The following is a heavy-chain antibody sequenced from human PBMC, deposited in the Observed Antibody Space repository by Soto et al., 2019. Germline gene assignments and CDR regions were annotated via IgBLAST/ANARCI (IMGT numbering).Heavy chain of an antibody. CDR1: GYSVTSYG. V-gene: IGHV1-18*01. CDR3: ARGGYCSGGSCYSTDYYYGMDV. J-gene: IGHJ6*02. Sequence: ASVKVSCKASGYSVTSYGISWVRQAHRQGLEWMGWISAYNGNTKNAQKLQGRVTMTTDTSTSTAYMELRSLRSDDTAVYYCARGGYCSGGSCYSTDYYYGMDVWGQGTTVTVSS. CDR2: ISAYNGNT. D-gene: IGHD2-15*01.